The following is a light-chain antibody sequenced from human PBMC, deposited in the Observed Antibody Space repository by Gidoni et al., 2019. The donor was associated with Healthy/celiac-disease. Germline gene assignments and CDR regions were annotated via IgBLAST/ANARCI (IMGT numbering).Light chain of an antibody. Sequence: EMVLTQSPGTLSLSPGERATLSCSASQSVSSSYLAWYQQKPGQAPRLLIYGASSRATGIPDRFSGSGSGTDFTLTISRLEPEDFAVYYCQQYGSFGPGTKVDIK. V-gene: IGKV3-20*01. CDR1: QSVSSSY. CDR3: QQYGS. CDR2: GAS. J-gene: IGKJ3*01.